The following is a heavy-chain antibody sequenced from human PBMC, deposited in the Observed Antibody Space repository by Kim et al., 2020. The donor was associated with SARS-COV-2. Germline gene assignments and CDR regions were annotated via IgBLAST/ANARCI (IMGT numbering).Heavy chain of an antibody. CDR1: GDSVSSNSAA. CDR3: ARAHFSSSPGRECAFDI. D-gene: IGHD3-3*02. J-gene: IGHJ3*02. CDR2: TYYRSKWYN. V-gene: IGHV6-1*01. Sequence: SQTLSLTCAISGDSVSSNSAAWNWIRQSPSRGLEWLGRTYYRSKWYNDYAVSVKSRITINPDTSKNQFSLQLNSVTPEDTAVYYCARAHFSSSPGRECAFDIWGQGTMVTVSS.